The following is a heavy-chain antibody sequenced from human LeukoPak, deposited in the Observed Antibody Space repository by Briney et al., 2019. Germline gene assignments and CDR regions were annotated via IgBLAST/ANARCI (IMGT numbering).Heavy chain of an antibody. CDR3: VKFRGQLLSSYYFDY. CDR2: ISGSGGGT. D-gene: IGHD2-2*01. CDR1: GFTFTTYA. J-gene: IGHJ4*02. Sequence: GGSLRLSCAASGFTFTTYAMSWVRQAPWKGLEWVSTISGSGGGTYYADSVKGRFTISRDNSKNTLYLQMNSLRGEDTAVYYCVKFRGQLLSSYYFDYWGQGTLVTVSS. V-gene: IGHV3-23*01.